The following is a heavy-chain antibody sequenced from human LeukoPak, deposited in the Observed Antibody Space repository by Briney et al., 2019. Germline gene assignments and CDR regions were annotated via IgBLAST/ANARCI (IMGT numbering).Heavy chain of an antibody. CDR1: GYTFTGYY. J-gene: IGHJ4*02. V-gene: IGHV1-2*02. Sequence: ASVKVSCRASGYTFTGYYMHWVRQAPGQGLEWMGWINPNSGGTNYAQKFQGRVTMTRDTSISTAYMELSRLRSDDTAVYYCASLSLLWFGEYKWGQGTLVTVSS. CDR3: ASLSLLWFGEYK. D-gene: IGHD3-10*01. CDR2: INPNSGGT.